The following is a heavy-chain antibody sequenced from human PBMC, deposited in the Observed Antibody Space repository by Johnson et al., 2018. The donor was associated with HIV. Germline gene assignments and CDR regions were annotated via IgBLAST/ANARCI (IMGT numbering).Heavy chain of an antibody. V-gene: IGHV3-33*01. D-gene: IGHD3-10*01. CDR3: ARDKGRGAFDI. CDR2: IWYDGSNK. J-gene: IGHJ3*02. Sequence: QVQLVESGGGVVQPGRSLRLSCAASGFTFSSYGMHWVRQAPGKGLEWVAVIWYDGSNKYYADSVKGRFTISRDNSKNMVYLQMNSLRPEDTAVYYCARDKGRGAFDIWGQGTMVTVSS. CDR1: GFTFSSYG.